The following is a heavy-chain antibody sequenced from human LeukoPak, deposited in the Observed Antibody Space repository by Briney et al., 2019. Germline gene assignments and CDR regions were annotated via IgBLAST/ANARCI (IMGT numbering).Heavy chain of an antibody. V-gene: IGHV4-39*01. CDR1: GGSISSSSYY. J-gene: IGHJ3*02. CDR3: ARMIGDDAFDI. D-gene: IGHD3-22*01. CDR2: IYYSGTT. Sequence: SETLSLTCTVSGGSISSSSYYWDWIRQPPGKGLEWIGTIYYSGTTYYNPSLKSRVTISVDTSRNQFSLKLSSVAATDTAVYYCARMIGDDAFDIWGQGTMVTVSS.